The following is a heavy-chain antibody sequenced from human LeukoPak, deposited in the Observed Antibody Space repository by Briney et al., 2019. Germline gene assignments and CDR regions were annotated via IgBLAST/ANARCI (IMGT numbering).Heavy chain of an antibody. V-gene: IGHV3-20*04. CDR3: GRIKGYSYDY. Sequence: GGSLRLSCAASGFTFDDYGMSWVRQAPGKGLEWVSGVNWNGGSTTYADSVKGRFTISRDNAKNSLYLQMNSLRAEDTAVYYCGRIKGYSYDYWGQGTLVTVSS. J-gene: IGHJ4*02. CDR2: VNWNGGST. D-gene: IGHD5-18*01. CDR1: GFTFDDYG.